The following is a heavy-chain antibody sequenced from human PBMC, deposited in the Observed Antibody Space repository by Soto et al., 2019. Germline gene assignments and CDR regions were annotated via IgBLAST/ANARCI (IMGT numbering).Heavy chain of an antibody. Sequence: GSLRLSCSASGFTFSSYAMHWVRQAPGKGLEYVSAISSNGGSTYYADSVKGRFTISRDNSKNTLYLQMSSLRAEDTAVYYCVKGVHYGSGSSLFAYWGQGTLVTVSS. J-gene: IGHJ4*02. CDR1: GFTFSSYA. CDR3: VKGVHYGSGSSLFAY. V-gene: IGHV3-64D*06. CDR2: ISSNGGST. D-gene: IGHD3-10*01.